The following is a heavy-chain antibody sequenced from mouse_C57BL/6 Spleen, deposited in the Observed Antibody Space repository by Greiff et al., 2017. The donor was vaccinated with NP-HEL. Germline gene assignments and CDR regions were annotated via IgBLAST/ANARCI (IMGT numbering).Heavy chain of an antibody. CDR1: GFTFTDYY. J-gene: IGHJ3*01. D-gene: IGHD1-1*01. CDR2: IRNKANGYTT. CDR3: ARYYYGSSAFAY. Sequence: VHLVESGGGLVQPGGSLSLSCAASGFTFTDYYMSWVRQPPGKALEWLGFIRNKANGYTTEYSASVKGRFTISRDNSQSIVYLQMNALRAEDSATYYCARYYYGSSAFAYWGQGTLVTVSA. V-gene: IGHV7-3*01.